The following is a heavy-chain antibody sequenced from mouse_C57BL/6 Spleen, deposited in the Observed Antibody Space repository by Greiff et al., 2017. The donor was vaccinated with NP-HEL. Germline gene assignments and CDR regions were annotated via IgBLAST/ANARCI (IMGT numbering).Heavy chain of an antibody. CDR1: GFNFKNTY. J-gene: IGHJ2*01. V-gene: IGHV14-3*01. D-gene: IGHD2-5*01. CDR3: AIDSNYGY. Sequence: DVQLQESVAELVRPGASVKLSCTASGFNFKNTYMHWVKQRPEQGLEWIGRIDPANGNTKYAPKFQGKATITADTSSNTAYLQLSSLTSEDTAIYYCAIDSNYGYWGQGTTLTVSS. CDR2: IDPANGNT.